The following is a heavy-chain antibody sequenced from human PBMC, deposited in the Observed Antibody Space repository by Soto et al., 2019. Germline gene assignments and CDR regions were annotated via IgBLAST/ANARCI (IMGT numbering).Heavy chain of an antibody. CDR1: GFTFSSYW. Sequence: HPGGSLRLSCAASGFTFSSYWMSWVRQAPGKGLEWVANIKQDGSEKYYVDSVKGRFTISRDNAKNSLYLQMNSLRAEDTAVYYCATRITMIVVVDDAFDIWGQGTMVTVSS. V-gene: IGHV3-7*01. CDR2: IKQDGSEK. CDR3: ATRITMIVVVDDAFDI. D-gene: IGHD3-22*01. J-gene: IGHJ3*02.